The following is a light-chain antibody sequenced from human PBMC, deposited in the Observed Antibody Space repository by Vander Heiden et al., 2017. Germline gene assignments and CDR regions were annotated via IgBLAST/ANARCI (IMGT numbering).Light chain of an antibody. CDR1: QDISNY. J-gene: IGKJ4*01. CDR3: QLYDNLPLT. Sequence: DIQITQSPSSLSASVGDRVTITCQASQDISNYLNWYQQKPGKAPKLLIYDASNFETGVPSRFSGSASGTDFTFSIRSLHPEDVTTYYCQLYDNLPLTFGGGTKVEIK. CDR2: DAS. V-gene: IGKV1-33*01.